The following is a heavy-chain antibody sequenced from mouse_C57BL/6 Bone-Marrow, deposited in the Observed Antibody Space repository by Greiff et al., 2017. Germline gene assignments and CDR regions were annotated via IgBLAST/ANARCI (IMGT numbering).Heavy chain of an antibody. CDR3: VRQRRSFDSWFAY. Sequence: EVQLVESGGGLVQPKGSLKLSCAASGFSFNTYAMNWVRQAPGKGLEWVARIRSKSNNYATYYADSVKDRFTISRDDSESMLYLQMNNLKTEDTAMYYCVRQRRSFDSWFAYWGQGTLVTVSA. D-gene: IGHD2-4*01. V-gene: IGHV10-1*01. CDR2: IRSKSNNYAT. J-gene: IGHJ3*01. CDR1: GFSFNTYA.